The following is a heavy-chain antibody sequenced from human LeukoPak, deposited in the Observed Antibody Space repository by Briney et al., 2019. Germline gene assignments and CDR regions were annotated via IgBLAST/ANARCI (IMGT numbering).Heavy chain of an antibody. CDR2: IYFSGST. CDR3: ARDKRGYYDSSGYPHAAS. CDR1: GGSISSSSYY. Sequence: SETLSLTCTVSGGSISSSSYYWGWIRQPPGKGLEWIGSIYFSGSTYYNPSLKSRVTISVDTSKNQFSLKLSSVTAADTAVYYCARDKRGYYDSSGYPHAASWGQGTLVTVSS. J-gene: IGHJ5*02. V-gene: IGHV4-39*07. D-gene: IGHD3-22*01.